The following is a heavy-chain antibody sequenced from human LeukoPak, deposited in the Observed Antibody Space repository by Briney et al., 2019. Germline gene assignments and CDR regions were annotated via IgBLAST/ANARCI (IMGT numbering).Heavy chain of an antibody. J-gene: IGHJ6*03. D-gene: IGHD2-15*01. CDR2: IDYSGTN. Sequence: PSQTLSLTCTVSGGSISSGDYYRSWIRQPPGKGLEWTGYIDYSGTNYYNPSPRCRVTISVDTSKNQFSLKLSSVTAADTAVYYCARARRYCSGGSCYYPNYYYYMDVWGKGTTVTVSS. CDR1: GGSISSGDYY. CDR3: ARARRYCSGGSCYYPNYYYYMDV. V-gene: IGHV4-30-4*08.